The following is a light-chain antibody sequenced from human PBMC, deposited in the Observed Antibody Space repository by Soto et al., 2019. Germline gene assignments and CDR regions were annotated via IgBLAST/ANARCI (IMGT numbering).Light chain of an antibody. CDR1: SGSIASNY. V-gene: IGLV6-57*04. J-gene: IGLJ2*01. CDR3: QSYDGSNSPVV. Sequence: NFMLTQPHSVSESPGKTVTISCTRSSGSIASNYVQWYQQRPGSAPTTVIYEDNQRPSGVPDRFSGSIDSSSNSASLTISGLKTEDEADYYCQSYDGSNSPVVFGGGTKLTVL. CDR2: EDN.